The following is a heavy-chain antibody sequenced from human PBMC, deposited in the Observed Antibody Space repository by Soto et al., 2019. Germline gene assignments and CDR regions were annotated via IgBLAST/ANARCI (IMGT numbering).Heavy chain of an antibody. D-gene: IGHD2-21*01. V-gene: IGHV1-18*01. CDR1: GYTFTRYG. J-gene: IGHJ4*02. Sequence: ASGKVSCKASGYTFTRYGISWVRQAPGRGLEWMGWISAYNGNTNYAQKLQGRVTMTTDTSTSTAYMELSSLRSEDTAVYYCARGNHEHIVVVIAIRPFDYWGQGTLVTVSS. CDR2: ISAYNGNT. CDR3: ARGNHEHIVVVIAIRPFDY.